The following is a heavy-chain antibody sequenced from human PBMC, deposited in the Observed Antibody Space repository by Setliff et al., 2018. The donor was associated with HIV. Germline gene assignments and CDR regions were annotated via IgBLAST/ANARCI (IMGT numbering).Heavy chain of an antibody. Sequence: SVKVSCKASGGTFSSHAISWVRQAPGQGLEWMGGIIPIFGTASYAQKFQGRVTITADESTSTAYMELSSLRSEDTAVYYCAAGYCGGDCYSRQSYFDYWGQGTLVTVSS. D-gene: IGHD2-21*02. V-gene: IGHV1-69*13. CDR3: AAGYCGGDCYSRQSYFDY. CDR2: IIPIFGTA. J-gene: IGHJ4*02. CDR1: GGTFSSHA.